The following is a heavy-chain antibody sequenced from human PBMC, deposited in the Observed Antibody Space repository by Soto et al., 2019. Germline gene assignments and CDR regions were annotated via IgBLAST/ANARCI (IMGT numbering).Heavy chain of an antibody. J-gene: IGHJ6*02. V-gene: IGHV5-51*01. CDR2: IFPSDSDT. CDR3: ARLGSAMDV. Sequence: GVSLKVSCQGSGYSFINSWSAWVRQMPGKGLEWMGIIFPSDSDTRYSPSFQGQITISADKSLNTAYLRWSSLKASDTAMYYCARLGSAMDVWGQGTTVTVSS. D-gene: IGHD3-10*01. CDR1: GYSFINSW.